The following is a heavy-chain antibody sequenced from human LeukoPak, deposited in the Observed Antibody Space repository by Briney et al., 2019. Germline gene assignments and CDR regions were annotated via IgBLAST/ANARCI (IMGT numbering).Heavy chain of an antibody. J-gene: IGHJ4*02. V-gene: IGHV1-8*01. CDR2: MNPNSGNT. D-gene: IGHD2-15*01. CDR1: AHTFTRYD. CDR3: ARGAPGSYCSGGSCPYFDY. Sequence: ASVKVSCKASAHTFTRYDINWVRQATGQGLEWMGWMNPNSGNTGYAQKFQGRVTMTRNTSISTAYMELSSLRSEDTAVYYCARGAPGSYCSGGSCPYFDYWGQGTLISVSS.